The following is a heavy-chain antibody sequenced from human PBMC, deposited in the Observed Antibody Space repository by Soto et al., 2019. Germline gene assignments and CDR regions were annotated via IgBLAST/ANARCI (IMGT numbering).Heavy chain of an antibody. CDR1: GYTFTSYG. CDR2: ISAYNGNT. J-gene: IGHJ6*02. CDR3: VRVYPNYSSGYYHRVRAGYGRVV. Sequence: ASVKVSCRASGYTFTSYGISWVRQAPGQGLEWMGWISAYNGNTNYAQKLQGRVTMTTDTSTSTAYMELRSLRSDDTAVYYGVRVYPNYSSGYYHRVRAGYGRVVRG. D-gene: IGHD3-22*01. V-gene: IGHV1-18*04.